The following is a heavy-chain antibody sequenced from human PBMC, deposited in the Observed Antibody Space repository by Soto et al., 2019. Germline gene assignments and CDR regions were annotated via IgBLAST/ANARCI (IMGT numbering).Heavy chain of an antibody. CDR2: IFYGGHT. Sequence: SETLSLTCDVSGDFLTTYYWNWIRQSPGKGLEWIGYIFYGGHTNYNPSLRGRATISVDTSKTQFSLKLSSVTAADTAVYHCARGPSPFWSSYRFAYFDSWGHGIPVTVSS. CDR1: GDFLTTYY. CDR3: ARGPSPFWSSYRFAYFDS. V-gene: IGHV4-59*01. J-gene: IGHJ4*01. D-gene: IGHD3-3*01.